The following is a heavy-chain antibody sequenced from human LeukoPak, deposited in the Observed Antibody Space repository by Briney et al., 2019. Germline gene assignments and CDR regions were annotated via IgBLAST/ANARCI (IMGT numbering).Heavy chain of an antibody. Sequence: ASVKVSCKASGYTFTSYDINWVRQATGQGLEWMGWMNPNSGNTGYAQKFQGRVTMTRNTSISTAYMELSSLRSEDTAVYYCARGGSSYYDFWCGYYYFDYWGQGTLVTVSS. CDR1: GYTFTSYD. CDR3: ARGGSSYYDFWCGYYYFDY. D-gene: IGHD3-3*01. CDR2: MNPNSGNT. V-gene: IGHV1-8*01. J-gene: IGHJ4*02.